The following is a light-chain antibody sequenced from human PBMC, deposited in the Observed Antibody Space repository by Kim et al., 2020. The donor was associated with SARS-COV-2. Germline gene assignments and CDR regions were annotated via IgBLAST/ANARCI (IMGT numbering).Light chain of an antibody. CDR3: QQYGNSVT. Sequence: LSPGERATLAFRASQSVSRNYLAWYHQRPGQTPRLLMYAASSRATGFPDRFSGSGSGTDFTLTISRLELEDFAVYYCQQYGNSVTFGGGTKVDIK. J-gene: IGKJ4*01. CDR1: QSVSRNY. V-gene: IGKV3-20*01. CDR2: AAS.